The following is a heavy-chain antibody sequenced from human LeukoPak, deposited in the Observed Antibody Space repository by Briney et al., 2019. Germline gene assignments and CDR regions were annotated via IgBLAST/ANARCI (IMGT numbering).Heavy chain of an antibody. CDR1: GFTFSSYA. CDR2: ISGSDGST. Sequence: GGSLRLSCAASGFTFSSYAMSWVRQAPGKGLEWVSAISGSDGSTYYADSVKGRFTISRDNSKNTLYLQMNSLRAEDTAVYYCAKDFPDIVVVVAAPEGYYFDYWGQGTLVTVSS. J-gene: IGHJ4*02. CDR3: AKDFPDIVVVVAAPEGYYFDY. D-gene: IGHD2-15*01. V-gene: IGHV3-23*01.